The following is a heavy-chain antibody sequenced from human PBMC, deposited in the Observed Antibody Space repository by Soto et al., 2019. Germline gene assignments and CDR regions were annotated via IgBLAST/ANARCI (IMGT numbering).Heavy chain of an antibody. CDR2: IYYSGST. Sequence: QLQLQESGPGLVKPSETLSLTCTVSGGSISSSSYYWGWIRQPPGKGLEWIGSIYYSGSTYYNPSLKSRVTISVDTSKNQFSLKLSSVTAADTAVYYCARQPHNWGIGYFDYWGQGTLVTVSS. CDR1: GGSISSSSYY. V-gene: IGHV4-39*01. J-gene: IGHJ4*02. CDR3: ARQPHNWGIGYFDY. D-gene: IGHD7-27*01.